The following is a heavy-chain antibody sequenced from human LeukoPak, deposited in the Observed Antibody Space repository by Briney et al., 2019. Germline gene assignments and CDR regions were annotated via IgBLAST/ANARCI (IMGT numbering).Heavy chain of an antibody. CDR3: ARDKMATIRD. V-gene: IGHV3-7*01. J-gene: IGHJ4*02. D-gene: IGHD5-24*01. Sequence: GGSLRLSCAASGFTFSSYAMSWVRQAPGKGLEWVANIKQDGSEKYYVDSVKGRFTISRDNAKNSLYLQMNSLRAEDTAVYYCARDKMATIRDWGQGTLVTVSS. CDR2: IKQDGSEK. CDR1: GFTFSSYA.